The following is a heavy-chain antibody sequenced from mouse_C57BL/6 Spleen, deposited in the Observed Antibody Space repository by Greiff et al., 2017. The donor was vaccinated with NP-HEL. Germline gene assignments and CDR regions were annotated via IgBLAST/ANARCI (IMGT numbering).Heavy chain of an antibody. V-gene: IGHV2-2*01. CDR2: IWSGGST. Sequence: VHLVESGPGLVQPSQSLSITCTVSGFSLTSYGVHWVRQSPGKGLEWLGVIWSGGSTDYNAAFISRLSISKDNSKSQVFFKMNSLQADDTAIYYCARNWDDYDQSWYFDVWGTGTTVTVSS. D-gene: IGHD2-4*01. J-gene: IGHJ1*03. CDR1: GFSLTSYG. CDR3: ARNWDDYDQSWYFDV.